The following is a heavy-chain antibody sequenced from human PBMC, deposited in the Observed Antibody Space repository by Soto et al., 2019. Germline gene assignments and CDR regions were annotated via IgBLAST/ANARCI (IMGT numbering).Heavy chain of an antibody. J-gene: IGHJ6*02. CDR2: IYYSGST. Sequence: SETLSLTCTVSGGSISSSSYYWGWIRQPPGKGLEWIGSIYYSGSTYYNPSLKSRVTISVDTSKNQFSLKLSSVTAADTAVYYCARQPGFYYGMDVWGQGTTVTVSS. CDR1: GGSISSSSYY. CDR3: ARQPGFYYGMDV. D-gene: IGHD2-15*01. V-gene: IGHV4-39*01.